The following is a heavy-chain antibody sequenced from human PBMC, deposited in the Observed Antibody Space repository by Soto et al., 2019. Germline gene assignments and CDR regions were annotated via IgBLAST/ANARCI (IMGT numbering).Heavy chain of an antibody. Sequence: SETLSLTCTVSGGSISSYYWSWIRQPPGKGLEWIGYIYYSGSTNYNPSLKSRVTISVDTSKNQFSLKLSSVTAADTAVYYCARVLTMVRGVSHYYGMAVWAQRTTVPGSS. CDR1: GGSISSYY. CDR2: IYYSGST. J-gene: IGHJ6*02. V-gene: IGHV4-59*01. D-gene: IGHD3-10*01. CDR3: ARVLTMVRGVSHYYGMAV.